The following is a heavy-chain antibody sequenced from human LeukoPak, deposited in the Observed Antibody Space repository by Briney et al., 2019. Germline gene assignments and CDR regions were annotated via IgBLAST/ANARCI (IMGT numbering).Heavy chain of an antibody. CDR3: ARGGSYDFWSGYFTGYYMDV. CDR2: INSDGSST. Sequence: TGGSLRLSCAASGFTFSSYWMHWVRQAPGKGLVWVSRINSDGSSTSYADPVKGRFTISRDNAKNTLYLQMNSLRAEDTAVYYCARGGSYDFWSGYFTGYYMDVWGKGTTVTVSS. D-gene: IGHD3-3*01. CDR1: GFTFSSYW. J-gene: IGHJ6*03. V-gene: IGHV3-74*01.